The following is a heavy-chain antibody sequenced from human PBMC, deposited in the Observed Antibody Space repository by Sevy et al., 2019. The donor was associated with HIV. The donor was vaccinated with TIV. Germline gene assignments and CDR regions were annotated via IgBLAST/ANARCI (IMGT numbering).Heavy chain of an antibody. D-gene: IGHD3-10*01. V-gene: IGHV3-48*01. J-gene: IGHJ6*02. Sequence: GGSLRLSCAASGFSFSTYSMNWVRQAPGKGLEWVSYIGTSSNTIYYADSVRGRFTISRDNGKNSLYLQMSSLRAADTALYYCVRVPSTGRFGMDVWGQGTTVTVSS. CDR1: GFSFSTYS. CDR3: VRVPSTGRFGMDV. CDR2: IGTSSNTI.